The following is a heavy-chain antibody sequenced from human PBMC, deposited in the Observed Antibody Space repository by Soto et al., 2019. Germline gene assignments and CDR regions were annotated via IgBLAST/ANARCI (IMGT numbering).Heavy chain of an antibody. CDR2: MSPNSGNT. CDR3: TAPLLGGVVAD. D-gene: IGHD3-16*02. Sequence: QVQLVQSGAEVKKPGASVKVSCKASGYTFTSSDIHWVRQASGQGPEWMGWMSPNSGNTAYAQKFQGXXIXNRXTAIRTAYMKLSNLTTDDATVYYGTAPLLGGVVADWGQGTLVTVSS. CDR1: GYTFTSSD. J-gene: IGHJ4*02. V-gene: IGHV1-8*01.